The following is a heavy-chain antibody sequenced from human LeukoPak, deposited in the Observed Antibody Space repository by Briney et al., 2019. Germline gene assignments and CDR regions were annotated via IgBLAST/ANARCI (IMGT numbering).Heavy chain of an antibody. CDR2: IRYDESVK. CDR3: ARDLPGGAKAFNI. CDR1: GFSFSGSG. D-gene: IGHD3-16*01. V-gene: IGHV3-30*02. J-gene: IGHJ3*02. Sequence: GGSLRLSCAASGFSFSGSGMHWVRQSPGKGPGWVAFIRYDESVKSYANSVKGRFTGFRDNSKNTLFLQMNNLRAEDTAVYYCARDLPGGAKAFNIWGLGTMVIVSS.